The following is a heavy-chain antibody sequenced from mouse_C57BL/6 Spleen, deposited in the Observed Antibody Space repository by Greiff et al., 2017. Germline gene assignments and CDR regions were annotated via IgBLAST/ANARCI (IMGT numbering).Heavy chain of an antibody. CDR3: TRDGGNYVYYFDY. Sequence: DVMLVESGEGLVKPGGSLKLSCAASGFTFSSYAMSWVRQTPEKRLEWVAYISSGGDYIYYADTVKGRFTISRDNARNTLYLQMSSLKSEDTAMYYCTRDGGNYVYYFDYWGQGTTLTVSS. CDR2: ISSGGDYI. J-gene: IGHJ2*01. V-gene: IGHV5-9-1*02. D-gene: IGHD2-1*01. CDR1: GFTFSSYA.